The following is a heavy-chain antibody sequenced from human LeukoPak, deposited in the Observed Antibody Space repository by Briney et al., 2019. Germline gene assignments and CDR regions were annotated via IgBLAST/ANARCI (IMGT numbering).Heavy chain of an antibody. CDR2: ISGSGGST. Sequence: PGGSLRLSCAASGFTFSSYAMSWVRQAPGKGLEWVSAISGSGGSTYYADSVKGRFTISRDNSKNTLYLQMNSLRDEDTAVYYCARDRAIGATIFGVVIDAFEIWGQGTMVTVSS. D-gene: IGHD3-3*01. J-gene: IGHJ3*02. V-gene: IGHV3-23*01. CDR1: GFTFSSYA. CDR3: ARDRAIGATIFGVVIDAFEI.